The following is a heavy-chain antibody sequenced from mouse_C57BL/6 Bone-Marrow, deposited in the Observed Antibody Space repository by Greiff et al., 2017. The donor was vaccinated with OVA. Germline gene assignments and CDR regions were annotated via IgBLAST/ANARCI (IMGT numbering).Heavy chain of an antibody. Sequence: EVQGVESGEGLVKPGGSLKLSCAASGFTFSSYAMSWVRQTPEKRLEWVAYISSGGDYIYYADTVKGRFTISRDNARNTLYLQMSSLKSEDTAMYYCTREGGFYDGYPFAYWGQGTLVTVSA. J-gene: IGHJ3*01. CDR2: ISSGGDYI. CDR1: GFTFSSYA. CDR3: TREGGFYDGYPFAY. V-gene: IGHV5-9-1*02. D-gene: IGHD2-3*01.